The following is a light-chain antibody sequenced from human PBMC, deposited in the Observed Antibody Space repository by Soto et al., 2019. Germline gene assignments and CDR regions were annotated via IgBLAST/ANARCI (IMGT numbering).Light chain of an antibody. CDR3: QQYGSSPRT. V-gene: IGKV3-20*01. CDR2: GAF. Sequence: EILFTQSPFTLSLSPGERATFSCRASQSVSSNYLAWYQQKPGQAPRLLIYGAFKRATGIPDRFSGSGSGTDFTLTISRMEPEDFAVYCCQQYGSSPRTFGQGTKVDI. J-gene: IGKJ1*01. CDR1: QSVSSNY.